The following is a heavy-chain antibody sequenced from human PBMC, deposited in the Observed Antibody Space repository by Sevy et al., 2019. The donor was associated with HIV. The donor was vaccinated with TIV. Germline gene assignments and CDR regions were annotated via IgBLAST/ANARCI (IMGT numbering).Heavy chain of an antibody. V-gene: IGHV3-23*01. CDR2: ISGSGGST. J-gene: IGHJ2*01. CDR3: AKAVYDSSGPKRAETRYFDL. Sequence: GGSLRLSCAASGFTFSSYAMSWVRQAPGKGLEWVSAISGSGGSTYYADSVKGRFTISRDNSKNTLYLQMNSLRAEDTAVYYCAKAVYDSSGPKRAETRYFDLWGRGTLVTVSS. D-gene: IGHD3-22*01. CDR1: GFTFSSYA.